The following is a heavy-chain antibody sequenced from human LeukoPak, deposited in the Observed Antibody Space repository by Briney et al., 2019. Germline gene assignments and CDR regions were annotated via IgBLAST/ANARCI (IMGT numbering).Heavy chain of an antibody. CDR2: IIPILGIA. J-gene: IGHJ4*02. V-gene: IGHV1-69*04. CDR3: ASAYYDSSGRVDY. CDR1: GGTFSSYA. Sequence: ASVKVSCKASGGTFSSYAISWVRQAPGQGLEWMGRIIPILGIANYAQKFQGRVTITADKSTSTAYMELSSLRSEDTAVYYCASAYYDSSGRVDYWGQGTLVTVSS. D-gene: IGHD3-22*01.